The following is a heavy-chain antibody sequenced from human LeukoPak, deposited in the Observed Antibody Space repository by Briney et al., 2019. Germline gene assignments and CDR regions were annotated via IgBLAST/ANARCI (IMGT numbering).Heavy chain of an antibody. CDR3: ARSGHSGYDFGY. CDR1: GGSVNSGGYS. Sequence: SQTLSLTCTVSGGSVNSGGYSWSWIRQHPGEGLEWIGYIYYSGSTYYNPSLKSRLSISMDTSKNQFSLNLTSVTGADTAVYYCARSGHSGYDFGYWGQGTLVTVSS. V-gene: IGHV4-31*03. D-gene: IGHD5-12*01. CDR2: IYYSGST. J-gene: IGHJ4*02.